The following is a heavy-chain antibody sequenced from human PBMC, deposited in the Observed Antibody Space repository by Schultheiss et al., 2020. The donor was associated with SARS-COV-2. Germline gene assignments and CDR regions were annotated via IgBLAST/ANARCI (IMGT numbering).Heavy chain of an antibody. CDR1: GGSFSGYY. J-gene: IGHJ4*02. CDR2: INHSGST. D-gene: IGHD3-3*01. V-gene: IGHV4-34*01. Sequence: SETLSLTCAVYGGSFSGYYWGWIRQPPGKGLEWIGEINHSGSTNYNPSLKSRVTISVDKSKNQFSLKLSSVTAADTAVYYCARDSTIFGVVTHTFDYWGQGTLVTVSS. CDR3: ARDSTIFGVVTHTFDY.